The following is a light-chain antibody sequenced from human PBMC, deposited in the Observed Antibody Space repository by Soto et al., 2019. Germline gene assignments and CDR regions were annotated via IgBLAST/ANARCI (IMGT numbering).Light chain of an antibody. V-gene: IGKV3-15*01. J-gene: IGKJ1*01. CDR2: DAS. CDR1: QSVSSN. CDR3: QQYNKWPRT. Sequence: EIVMTQSPATLSVSPGERVTLSCRSSQSVSSNLVWYHQKPGQAPRLLIYDASTRATGIPARYSGSGSGTEFNFTISSLQSEDVAVYFCQQYNKWPRTLGQGTKVDIK.